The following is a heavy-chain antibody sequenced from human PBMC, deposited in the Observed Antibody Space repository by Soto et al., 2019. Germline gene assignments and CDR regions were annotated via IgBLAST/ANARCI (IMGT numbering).Heavy chain of an antibody. CDR1: GFTLSGYA. V-gene: IGHV3-64*01. J-gene: IGHJ6*03. D-gene: IGHD6-6*01. CDR2: ISSNGVGT. Sequence: EVQLAESGGGLAQPGGSLRLSCAAAGFTLSGYAMDWVRQAPGKGLEYVSGISSNGVGTYYANSVQGRFTISRDNSKNTVYLQMGSLRPEDMAVYYCARRARPDFYYMDVWGKGTTVTVS. CDR3: ARRARPDFYYMDV.